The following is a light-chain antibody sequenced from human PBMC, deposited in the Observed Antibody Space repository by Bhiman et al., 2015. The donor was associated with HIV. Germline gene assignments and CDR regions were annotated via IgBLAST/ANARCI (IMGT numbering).Light chain of an antibody. CDR1: SSNIGSNT. CDR2: SNN. J-gene: IGLJ2*01. CDR3: AGWDDSLNGFVG. V-gene: IGLV1-44*01. Sequence: QSVLTQPPSVSEVPRQRVTISCSGSSSNIGSNTVNWYQQLPGTAPKLLIYSNNQRPSGVPDRFSGSKSGTSASLAISGLQAEDEAAYYCAGWDDSLNGFVGFGGGTKLTVL.